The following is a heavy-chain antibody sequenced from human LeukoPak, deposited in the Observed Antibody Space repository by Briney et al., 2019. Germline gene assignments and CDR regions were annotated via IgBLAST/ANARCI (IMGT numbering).Heavy chain of an antibody. V-gene: IGHV4-59*01. Sequence: SETLSLTCTVSGGSISNYYWSWIRQPPGKGLEWIGYFYYSGSTSYNPSLKSRVTISVATSKSQFSLKLSSVTAADTAVYYCAKGGIRSGAFDIWGQGTRVTVSS. CDR3: AKGGIRSGAFDI. D-gene: IGHD6-13*01. J-gene: IGHJ3*02. CDR1: GGSISNYY. CDR2: FYYSGST.